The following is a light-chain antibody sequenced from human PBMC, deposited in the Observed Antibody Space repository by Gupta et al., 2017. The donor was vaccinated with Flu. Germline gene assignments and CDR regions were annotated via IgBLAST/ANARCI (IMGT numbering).Light chain of an antibody. CDR1: NIGSKS. Sequence: GVNNIGSKSVHRYQQRSGQAPVLFVDDDSDRPSGIPVRISGSNSGNTATLTITRVEAGDEAYYYCQVWDITSDVVFGGGTKLTVL. J-gene: IGLJ2*01. V-gene: IGLV3-21*02. CDR3: QVWDITSDVV. CDR2: DDS.